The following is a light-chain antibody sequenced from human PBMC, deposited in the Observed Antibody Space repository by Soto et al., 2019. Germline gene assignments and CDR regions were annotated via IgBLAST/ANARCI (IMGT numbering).Light chain of an antibody. CDR3: QNYQSAPRT. CDR2: AAS. V-gene: IGKV1-27*01. Sequence: DIQMTQSPSSLSASIGDRVTISCRASQGISNSLAWYQQKAGEVPKLLIYAASTSHSGVPSRFRGSGSGTDFTLTISSLQPEDVATYYCQNYQSAPRTFGQGTKVEIK. CDR1: QGISNS. J-gene: IGKJ1*01.